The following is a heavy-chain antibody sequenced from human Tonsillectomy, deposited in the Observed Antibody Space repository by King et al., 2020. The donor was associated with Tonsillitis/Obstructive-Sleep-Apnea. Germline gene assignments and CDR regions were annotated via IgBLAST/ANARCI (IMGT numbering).Heavy chain of an antibody. Sequence: VQLQQWGAGLLKPSETLSLTCAVYGGSFSGYYWSWIRQPPGKGLEWIGEINHSGSTNYNPSLTSRVTISVDTSKNQFSLKLSSVTAADTAVYYCARGGDYSNTWGQGTLGTVSS. CDR3: ARGGDYSNT. CDR1: GGSFSGYY. CDR2: INHSGST. J-gene: IGHJ5*02. V-gene: IGHV4-34*01. D-gene: IGHD4-11*01.